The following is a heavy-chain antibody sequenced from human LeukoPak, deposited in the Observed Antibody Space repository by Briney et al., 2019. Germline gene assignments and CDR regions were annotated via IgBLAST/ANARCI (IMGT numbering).Heavy chain of an antibody. CDR2: IYFSGST. D-gene: IGHD6-19*01. J-gene: IGHJ4*02. CDR1: GGSISSGTYY. CDR3: ARHQWLGPFDY. Sequence: SETLSLTCTVSGGSISSGTYYWGWIRQPPGEGLEWIGSIYFSGSTYYSPSLKSRVTISVDPSTNQFSLKLSSVTAADTAVYYCARHQWLGPFDYWGQGTLVTVSS. V-gene: IGHV4-39*01.